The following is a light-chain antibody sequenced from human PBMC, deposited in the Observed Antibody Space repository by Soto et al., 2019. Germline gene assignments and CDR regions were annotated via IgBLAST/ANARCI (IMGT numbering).Light chain of an antibody. Sequence: EIVMTQSPATLSVSPGERATLSCRASQSVSSNLAWYQQKPGQAPRLLIYGASTRATGIPARFSGSGSGTEFTLTISSLQSEDFAVYYCQQYNNWPPGVTLGQGTRLEIK. J-gene: IGKJ5*01. CDR1: QSVSSN. CDR2: GAS. CDR3: QQYNNWPPGVT. V-gene: IGKV3-15*01.